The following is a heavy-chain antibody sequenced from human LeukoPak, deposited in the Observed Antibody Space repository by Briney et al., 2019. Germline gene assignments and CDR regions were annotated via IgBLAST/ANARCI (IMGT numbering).Heavy chain of an antibody. CDR1: GGSISSYY. CDR3: ARDAYSSSWYNYYAFDI. CDR2: IYTSGST. V-gene: IGHV4-4*07. Sequence: SETLSLTCTVTGGSISSYYWSWIRQPAGKGREGIGRIYTSGSTNYNPSLKSRGTISVDTSKNQFSLKLSSVTAADTAVYYCARDAYSSSWYNYYAFDIWGQGTMVTVSS. J-gene: IGHJ3*02. D-gene: IGHD6-13*01.